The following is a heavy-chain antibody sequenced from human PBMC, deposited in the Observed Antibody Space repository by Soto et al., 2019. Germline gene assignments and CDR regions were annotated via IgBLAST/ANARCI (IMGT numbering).Heavy chain of an antibody. CDR3: ARDSLTYSSGWYGTGY. CDR2: ISYDGSNK. J-gene: IGHJ4*02. V-gene: IGHV3-30-3*01. Sequence: PGGSLRLSCAASGFTFSSYAMHWVRQAPGKGLEWVAVISYDGSNKYYADSVKGRFTISRDNSKNTLYLQMNSLRAEDTAVYYCARDSLTYSSGWYGTGYWGQGXLVTVYS. D-gene: IGHD6-19*01. CDR1: GFTFSSYA.